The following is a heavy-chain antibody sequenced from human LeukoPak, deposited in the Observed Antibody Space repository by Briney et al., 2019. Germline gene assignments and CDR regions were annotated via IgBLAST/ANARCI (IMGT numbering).Heavy chain of an antibody. CDR2: IYSKTDGGTT. D-gene: IGHD3-3*01. V-gene: IGHV3-15*01. Sequence: GGSLRLSCAASGFTFSNAWMNWVRQAPAKGLEWVGRIYSKTDGGTTDYAAPVKGRFTISRDDSKNTLYLQMNSLKTEDTAVYYCTTGFFGVVNDAFDIWGQGTTVTVSS. CDR1: GFTFSNAW. CDR3: TTGFFGVVNDAFDI. J-gene: IGHJ3*02.